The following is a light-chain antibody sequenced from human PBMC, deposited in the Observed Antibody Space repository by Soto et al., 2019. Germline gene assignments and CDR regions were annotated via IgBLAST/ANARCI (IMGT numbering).Light chain of an antibody. Sequence: QSVLTQPASVSGSPGQSITISCTGTSSDVGGYKYVSWYQQHPGKAPKLMIYEVSNRPSGVSNRFSGSKSGSTASLTISGLQAEDEADYYCSSYTSSSPWVFGTGTKVTVL. V-gene: IGLV2-14*01. CDR2: EVS. CDR1: SSDVGGYKY. J-gene: IGLJ1*01. CDR3: SSYTSSSPWV.